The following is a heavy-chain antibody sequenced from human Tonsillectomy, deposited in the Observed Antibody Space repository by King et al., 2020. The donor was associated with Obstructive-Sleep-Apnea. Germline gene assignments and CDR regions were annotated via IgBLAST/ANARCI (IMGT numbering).Heavy chain of an antibody. J-gene: IGHJ4*02. CDR1: GFTFDVYT. D-gene: IGHD6-19*01. Sequence: VQLVEAGGVVVQPGGALRLSCAASGFTFDVYTMHWVRQAPGKGLEWVSLISWDGGSRYYADAVNGRCTISRDNSKNSLYLQMNSLRTEDTALYYCAKGGWESSGWYPFDYWGQGTLVTVSS. CDR2: ISWDGGSR. CDR3: AKGGWESSGWYPFDY. V-gene: IGHV3-43*01.